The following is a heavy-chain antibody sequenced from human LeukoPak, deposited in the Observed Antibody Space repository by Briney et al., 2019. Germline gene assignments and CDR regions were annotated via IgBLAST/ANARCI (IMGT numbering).Heavy chain of an antibody. Sequence: GGTLTLTCAASGFTFSSYSMKWLRRAPGRGREGVLSISSSSSYIYYADSVKGRFTISRDNAKNSLYLQMNSMRAEDTAVYYCARGTEMATIIYNWFDPWGQGTLVTVSS. CDR3: ARGTEMATIIYNWFDP. V-gene: IGHV3-21*01. D-gene: IGHD5-24*01. CDR2: ISSSSSYI. J-gene: IGHJ5*02. CDR1: GFTFSSYS.